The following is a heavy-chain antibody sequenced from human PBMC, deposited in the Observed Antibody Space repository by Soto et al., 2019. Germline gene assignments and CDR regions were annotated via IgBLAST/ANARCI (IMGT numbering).Heavy chain of an antibody. D-gene: IGHD3-22*01. CDR2: IYYSGST. Sequence: QVQLQESGPGLVKPSQTLSLTCTVSGGSISSGGYYWSWIRQHPGKGLEWIGYIYYSGSTYYNPSLKSRVTTSVHTSKNLFSRKRSSVTAADTAVYYCARSRGITRLVAKRNGYFDYWGQGTLVTVSS. CDR1: GGSISSGGYY. CDR3: ARSRGITRLVAKRNGYFDY. V-gene: IGHV4-31*03. J-gene: IGHJ4*02.